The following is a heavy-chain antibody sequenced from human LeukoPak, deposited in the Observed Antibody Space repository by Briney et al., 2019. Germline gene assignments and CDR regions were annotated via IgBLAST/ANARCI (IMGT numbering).Heavy chain of an antibody. Sequence: GASVKVSCKASASTFSTYAIHWVRQAPGQGLEWMGWIATANGNTRYSQRFQGRVTMTRDMSTSTVYMELSSLRSEDTAVYYCARGNYVWGSYRYPYYFDYWGQGTLVTVSS. CDR3: ARGNYVWGSYRYPYYFDY. CDR1: ASTFSTYA. V-gene: IGHV1-3*04. J-gene: IGHJ4*02. CDR2: IATANGNT. D-gene: IGHD3-16*02.